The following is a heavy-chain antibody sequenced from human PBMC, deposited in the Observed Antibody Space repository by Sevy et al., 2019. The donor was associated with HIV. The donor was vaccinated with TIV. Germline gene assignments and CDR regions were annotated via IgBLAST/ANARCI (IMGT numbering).Heavy chain of an antibody. CDR2: ISSSSSTI. CDR1: GFTFSSYS. V-gene: IGHV3-48*01. CDR3: ARDPHSSGWFSPVGPYGMDV. Sequence: GGSLRLSCAASGFTFSSYSMNWVRQAPGKGLEWVSYISSSSSTIYYADSVKGRFTISRDNAKNSLYLQMNSLRAEDTAVYYCARDPHSSGWFSPVGPYGMDVWGQGTTVTVSS. D-gene: IGHD6-19*01. J-gene: IGHJ6*02.